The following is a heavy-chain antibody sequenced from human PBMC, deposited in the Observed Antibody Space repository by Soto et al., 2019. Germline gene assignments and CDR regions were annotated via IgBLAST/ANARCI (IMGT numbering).Heavy chain of an antibody. J-gene: IGHJ4*02. CDR2: MNPNSGNT. V-gene: IGHV1-8*01. D-gene: IGHD5-18*01. CDR3: ARGPSSVGIQLWLYRRGAVAGKYYFDY. Sequence: ASVKVSCKASGYTFTSYDINWVRQATGQGLEWMGWMNPNSGNTGYAQKFQGRVTMTRNTSISTAYMELSSLRSEDTAVYYCARGPSSVGIQLWLYRRGAVAGKYYFDYWGQGTLVTVSS. CDR1: GYTFTSYD.